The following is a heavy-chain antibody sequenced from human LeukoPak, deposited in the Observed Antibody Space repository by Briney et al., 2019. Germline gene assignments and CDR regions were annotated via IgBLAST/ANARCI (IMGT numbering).Heavy chain of an antibody. Sequence: SVKVSCKASGGIFNSSAFSWVRQAPGQGLEWMGGVIPMFGSPNYAQKFQGRVTITTDESTSTAYMELSSLRSEDTAVYYCARGIQLWFFFQHWGQGTLVTVSS. V-gene: IGHV1-69*05. CDR1: GGIFNSSA. CDR3: ARGIQLWFFFQH. J-gene: IGHJ1*01. D-gene: IGHD5-18*01. CDR2: VIPMFGSP.